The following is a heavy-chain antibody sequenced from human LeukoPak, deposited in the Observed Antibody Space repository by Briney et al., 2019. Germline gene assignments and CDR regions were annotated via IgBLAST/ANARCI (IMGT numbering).Heavy chain of an antibody. D-gene: IGHD6-19*01. CDR1: GITVSTTY. CDR2: IYGGGNT. CDR3: AGGGDYAVPGKFDY. J-gene: IGHJ4*02. V-gene: IGHV3-66*02. Sequence: GGSLRLSCAASGITVSTTYMSWVRQAPGKGLQWVSRIYGGGNTNYADSVQGRFIISRGSSKNTLFLQMNRLKPEDTAVYYCAGGGDYAVPGKFDYWGQGTLVTVSS.